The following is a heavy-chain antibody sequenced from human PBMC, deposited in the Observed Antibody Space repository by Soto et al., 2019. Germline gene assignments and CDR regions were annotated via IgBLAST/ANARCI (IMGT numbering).Heavy chain of an antibody. CDR1: GFTFDDYA. J-gene: IGHJ4*02. V-gene: IGHV3-9*01. CDR3: AKGYGDYEMDYFDY. Sequence: SLRLSCAASGFTFDDYAMHWVRQAPGRGLEWVSGISGNSGSIAYADSVKGRFTISRDNAKNSLYVQMNSLTADDTAFYYCAKGYGDYEMDYFDYWGQGTLVTVSS. D-gene: IGHD4-17*01. CDR2: ISGNSGSI.